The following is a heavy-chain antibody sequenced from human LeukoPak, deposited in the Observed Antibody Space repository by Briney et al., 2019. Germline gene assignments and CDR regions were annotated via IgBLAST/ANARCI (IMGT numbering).Heavy chain of an antibody. J-gene: IGHJ5*02. D-gene: IGHD2-2*02. CDR1: GYTFTGYY. Sequence: GASVKVSCKASGYTFTGYYMHWVRQAPGQGLEWMGWINPNSGGTNYAQKFQGRVTMTRDTSISTAYMELSRLRSDDTAVYYCARGLDCSSISCYISEWFDPWGQGTLVTVSS. CDR2: INPNSGGT. CDR3: ARGLDCSSISCYISEWFDP. V-gene: IGHV1-2*02.